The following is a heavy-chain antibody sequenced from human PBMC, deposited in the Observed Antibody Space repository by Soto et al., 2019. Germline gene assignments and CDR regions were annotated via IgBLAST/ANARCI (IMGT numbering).Heavy chain of an antibody. Sequence: QVQLQESGPGLVKPSETLSLTCTVSGDSISTYYWTWIWQSPGKGLEWIAFSYYGGITNYNPPLKSRVTISVDPSTNQFSLKLNSVTAADTAVYYWARPARGWGSIDYWGQGNLFTVSS. J-gene: IGHJ4*02. CDR2: SYYGGIT. CDR3: ARPARGWGSIDY. CDR1: GDSISTYY. D-gene: IGHD6-19*01. V-gene: IGHV4-59*08.